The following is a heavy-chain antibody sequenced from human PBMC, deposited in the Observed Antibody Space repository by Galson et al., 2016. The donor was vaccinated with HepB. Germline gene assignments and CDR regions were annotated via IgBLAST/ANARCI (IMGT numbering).Heavy chain of an antibody. V-gene: IGHV3-21*01. CDR2: ISNSNSYI. CDR3: ARDFGYCSSTSCYKGGLFYYYRMDV. D-gene: IGHD2-2*02. J-gene: IGHJ6*02. CDR1: GFTFSTYN. Sequence: SLRLSCAASGFTFSTYNMNWVRQAPGKGLEWVSSISNSNSYIYYTDSVKGRFTISRDNAKKSLYLQMNSLRAEDKAVYYCARDFGYCSSTSCYKGGLFYYYRMDVWGQGATVTGSS.